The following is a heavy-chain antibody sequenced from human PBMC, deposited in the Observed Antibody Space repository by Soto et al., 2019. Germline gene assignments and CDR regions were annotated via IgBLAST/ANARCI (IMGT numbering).Heavy chain of an antibody. CDR1: GFTFTNYA. CDR2: ISGSGSST. CDR3: AYFTALNYYYGMDV. Sequence: EVQLLESGGGLVQPGGSLRLSCAASGFTFTNYAMSWVRQAPGKGLEWVSAISGSGSSTYYADSVKGRFTISRDNSENTLFLQMNSLIAEDTAVYYCAYFTALNYYYGMDVWGQGTTVTVSS. V-gene: IGHV3-23*01. D-gene: IGHD1-26*01. J-gene: IGHJ6*02.